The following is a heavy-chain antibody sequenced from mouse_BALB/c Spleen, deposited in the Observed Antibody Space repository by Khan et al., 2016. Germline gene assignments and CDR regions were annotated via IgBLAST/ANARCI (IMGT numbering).Heavy chain of an antibody. D-gene: IGHD2-1*01. J-gene: IGHJ2*01. CDR2: ISSGGST. CDR1: GFTFSSYA. CDR3: AREDYCNYGDYFDY. Sequence: EVELVESGGGLVKPGGSLKLSCAASGFTFSSYAMSWVRQTPEKRLEWVASISSGGSTYYPDSVKGRFTISRDNARNILNLQMSSLRSEDTAMYYCAREDYCNYGDYFDYWGQGTTLTVSS. V-gene: IGHV5-6-5*01.